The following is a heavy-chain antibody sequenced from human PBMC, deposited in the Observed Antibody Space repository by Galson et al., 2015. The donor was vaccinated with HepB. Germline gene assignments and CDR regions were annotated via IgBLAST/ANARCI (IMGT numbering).Heavy chain of an antibody. D-gene: IGHD4-17*01. J-gene: IGHJ6*02. CDR3: ARTLGRYGDYEAYYYYGMDV. CDR2: ISYDGSNK. V-gene: IGHV3-30*04. CDR1: GFTFSSYA. Sequence: SLRLSCAASGFTFSSYAMHWVRQAPGKGLEWVAVISYDGSNKYYADSVKGRFTISRDNSKNTLYLQMNSLRAEDTAVYYCARTLGRYGDYEAYYYYGMDVWGQGTTVTVSS.